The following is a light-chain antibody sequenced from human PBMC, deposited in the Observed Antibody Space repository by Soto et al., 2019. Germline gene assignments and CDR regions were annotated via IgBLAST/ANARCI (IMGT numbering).Light chain of an antibody. J-gene: IGKJ1*01. Sequence: DIQMTQSPSSLSASVGDRVTITCRASLTIGDSLSWFQQKAGKPPTLLIYGASALQSGVPARFSGSGSGTDFTLTISNMQREDFETYYCLQNYNLPRTLGQGPKVDIK. V-gene: IGKV1-39*01. CDR1: LTIGDS. CDR2: GAS. CDR3: LQNYNLPRT.